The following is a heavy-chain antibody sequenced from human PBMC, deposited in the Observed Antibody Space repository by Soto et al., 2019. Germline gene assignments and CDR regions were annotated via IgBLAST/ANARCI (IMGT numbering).Heavy chain of an antibody. CDR3: ARAPRGDAFDI. J-gene: IGHJ3*02. CDR2: IYHSGST. D-gene: IGHD3-10*01. CDR1: GGSISSGXXX. Sequence: QLQLQESGSGLVKPSQTLSLTCAVSGGSISSGXXXWSWIRQPPGKGLEWIGYIYHSGSTYYNPSLKSRVTISVDRSKNQFSLKLSSVTAADTAVYYCARAPRGDAFDIWGQGTMVTVSS. V-gene: IGHV4-30-2*01.